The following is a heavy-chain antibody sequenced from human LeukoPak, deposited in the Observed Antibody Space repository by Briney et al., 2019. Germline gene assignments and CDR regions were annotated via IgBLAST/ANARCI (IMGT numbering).Heavy chain of an antibody. J-gene: IGHJ4*02. CDR2: INPNSGGT. Sequence: GASVEVSCTASGYTFTGYYLHWVRQAPGQGLEWMGWINPNSGGTDYAQKFQDRVTLTRDTSISTAYMELSRLRSDDTALYYCAKAGIEQWLVHFDYWGQGTLVAVSS. D-gene: IGHD6-19*01. CDR3: AKAGIEQWLVHFDY. V-gene: IGHV1-2*02. CDR1: GYTFTGYY.